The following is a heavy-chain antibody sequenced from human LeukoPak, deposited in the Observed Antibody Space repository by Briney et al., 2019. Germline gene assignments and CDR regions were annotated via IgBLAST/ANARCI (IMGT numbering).Heavy chain of an antibody. Sequence: GASVKVSCKASGYTFTSYGISLVRQAPGQGLEWMAWISAYNGNTNYAQKLQGRVTMTTDTSTSTAYMELRSLRSDDTAVYYCARVLGATGYYYYYGMDVWGQGTTVTVSS. CDR1: GYTFTSYG. D-gene: IGHD1-26*01. J-gene: IGHJ6*02. CDR2: ISAYNGNT. CDR3: ARVLGATGYYYYYGMDV. V-gene: IGHV1-18*01.